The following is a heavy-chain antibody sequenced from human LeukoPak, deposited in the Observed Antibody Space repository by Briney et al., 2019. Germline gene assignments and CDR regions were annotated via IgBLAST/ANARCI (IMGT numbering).Heavy chain of an antibody. J-gene: IGHJ4*02. CDR2: ISSSSTYI. CDR1: GFTFSTYN. CDR3: ARGLRSSSPSYFDY. Sequence: GGSLRLSCAASGFTFSTYNMYWVRQAPGKGLEWVSSISSSSTYIYYTDSVKGRFTISRDNAKNSLYLQMNSLRAEDTAVYYCARGLRSSSPSYFDYWGQGTLVTVSS. D-gene: IGHD6-6*01. V-gene: IGHV3-21*01.